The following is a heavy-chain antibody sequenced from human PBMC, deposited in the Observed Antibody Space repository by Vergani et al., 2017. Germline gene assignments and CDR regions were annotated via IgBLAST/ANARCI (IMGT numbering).Heavy chain of an antibody. V-gene: IGHV3-11*01. D-gene: IGHD6-13*01. CDR1: GFPFSDYY. CDR3: ARCGLGPEGSSWSYYYYYYYMDV. CDR2: ISSSGSTI. Sequence: QVQLVESGGGLVKPGGSLRLSCAASGFPFSDYYMSWIRQAPGKGLEWVSYISSSGSTIYYADSVKGRFTISRDNAKNSLYLQMNRLRAEDTAVYYCARCGLGPEGSSWSYYYYYYYMDVWGKGTTVTVSS. J-gene: IGHJ6*03.